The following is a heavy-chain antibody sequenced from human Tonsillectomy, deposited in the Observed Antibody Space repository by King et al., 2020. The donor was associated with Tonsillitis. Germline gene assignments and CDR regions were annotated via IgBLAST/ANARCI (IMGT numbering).Heavy chain of an antibody. CDR3: AMGHTTMVTRGYYYYGLDV. J-gene: IGHJ6*02. CDR1: GYTFTSYD. Sequence: VQLVESGAEVKKPGASVKVSCKASGYTFTSYDINWVRQATGQGLEWMGWMNPNSGNTGYAQKFQGRVSMTRNSSISTAYMVLSSLGSEDTAVYYCAMGHTTMVTRGYYYYGLDVWGQGTTVTVSS. D-gene: IGHD5-18*01. V-gene: IGHV1-8*01. CDR2: MNPNSGNT.